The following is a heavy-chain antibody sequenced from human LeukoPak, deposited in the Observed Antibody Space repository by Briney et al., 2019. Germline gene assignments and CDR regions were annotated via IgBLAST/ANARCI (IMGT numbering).Heavy chain of an antibody. D-gene: IGHD5-12*01. V-gene: IGHV3-21*01. CDR2: ISSSSSYI. CDR1: GFTFGSHA. CDR3: ARASYGGYVGY. Sequence: GGSLRLSCAASGFTFGSHAMSWVRQAPGKGLEWVSSISSSSSYIYYADSVKGRFTISRDNAKNSLYLQMNSLRAEDTAVYYCARASYGGYVGYWGQGTLVTVSS. J-gene: IGHJ4*02.